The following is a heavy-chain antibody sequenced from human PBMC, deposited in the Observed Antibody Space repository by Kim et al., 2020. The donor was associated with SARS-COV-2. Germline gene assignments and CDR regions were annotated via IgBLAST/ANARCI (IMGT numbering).Heavy chain of an antibody. V-gene: IGHV4-34*01. D-gene: IGHD3-22*01. CDR2: INHNGST. CDR1: GGSFSGYY. Sequence: SETLSLTCAVYGGSFSGYYWSWICQPPGKGLEWIGEINHNGSTNYNPSLKSRVTISVDTSKNQYSLKLSSVTAADTAVYYCARGHDRVVVVTMAYDYWGQGTLVTVSS. J-gene: IGHJ4*02. CDR3: ARGHDRVVVVTMAYDY.